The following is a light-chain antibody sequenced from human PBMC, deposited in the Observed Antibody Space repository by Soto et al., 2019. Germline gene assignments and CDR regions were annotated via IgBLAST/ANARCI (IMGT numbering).Light chain of an antibody. V-gene: IGKV3-20*01. CDR1: QSVGKNY. CDR3: QQCATPPLT. CDR2: DAS. J-gene: IGKJ4*01. Sequence: EIVLTQSPGTLSLSPGERATLSCRASQSVGKNYLAWYQQKPGQAPRLLIYDASNRATGIPDRFSGSGSETDFTLTISRLEPEEVAVYYCQQCATPPLTFGGGTKVEIK.